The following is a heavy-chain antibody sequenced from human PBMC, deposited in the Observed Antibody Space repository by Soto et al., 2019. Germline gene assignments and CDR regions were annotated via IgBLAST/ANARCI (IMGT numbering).Heavy chain of an antibody. CDR3: AHRRKGWLPFDY. V-gene: IGHV2-5*02. D-gene: IGHD5-12*01. CDR2: IYWDDDK. CDR1: GFSLSTSGVG. Sequence: QITLKESGPTLVKPTQTLTLTCTFSGFSLSTSGVGVGWIRQPPGKALEWLALIYWDDDKRYSPSLKSRLTITKDTSQNQVVLTMTNMDPVDTATYYCAHRRKGWLPFDYWGQGTLVTVSS. J-gene: IGHJ4*02.